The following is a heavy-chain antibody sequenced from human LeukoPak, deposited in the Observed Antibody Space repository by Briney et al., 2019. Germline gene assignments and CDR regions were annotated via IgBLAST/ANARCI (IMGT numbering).Heavy chain of an antibody. V-gene: IGHV3-30*03. Sequence: PATSLRLSCAASGFTFTSYGMHWVRQAPGKGLQWVALITYDVYYKYYSDSVKGRFTISSDTSKNKLYLQMNSLRAEDTAVYYCTRDLSPVVRASPMGYWGQGTLVTVSS. D-gene: IGHD3-10*01. CDR3: TRDLSPVVRASPMGY. J-gene: IGHJ4*02. CDR2: ITYDVYYK. CDR1: GFTFTSYG.